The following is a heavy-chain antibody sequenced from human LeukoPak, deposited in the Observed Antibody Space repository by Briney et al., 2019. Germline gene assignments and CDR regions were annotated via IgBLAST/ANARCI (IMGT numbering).Heavy chain of an antibody. V-gene: IGHV3-21*01. CDR1: GFTFDDYT. D-gene: IGHD5-18*01. J-gene: IGHJ4*02. CDR2: ISSSSRYI. Sequence: GGSLRLSCVASGFTFDDYTMHWVRHAPGKGLEWVSSISSSSRYIYYADSMTGRFTISRDNAKNSLYLQMHSLRAEDTAIYYCARRAATERGHSYGLDYWGQGTLVTVSS. CDR3: ARRAATERGHSYGLDY.